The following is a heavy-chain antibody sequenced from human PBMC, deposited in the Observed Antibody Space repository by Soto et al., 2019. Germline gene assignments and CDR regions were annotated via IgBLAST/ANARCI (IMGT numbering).Heavy chain of an antibody. CDR1: GFTFSSYE. D-gene: IGHD2-21*02. V-gene: IGHV3-48*03. Sequence: EVQLVESGGGLVQPGGSLRLSCAASGFTFSSYEMNWVRQAPGKGLEWVSYISSSGSTIYYADSVKGRFTISRDNAKNSLYLQMNSLRAEDTAVYYCARGETVVTPVFDYWGQGTLVTVSS. CDR3: ARGETVVTPVFDY. J-gene: IGHJ4*02. CDR2: ISSSGSTI.